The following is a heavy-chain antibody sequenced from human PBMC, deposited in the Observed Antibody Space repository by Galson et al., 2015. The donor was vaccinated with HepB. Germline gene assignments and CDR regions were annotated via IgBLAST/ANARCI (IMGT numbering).Heavy chain of an antibody. CDR2: INPDSGGT. V-gene: IGHV1-2*02. D-gene: IGHD2-15*01. CDR1: GYTFTDFY. J-gene: IGHJ5*02. CDR3: AKDVGAGYPDWPAP. Sequence: SVKVSCKASGYTFTDFYFHWVRQAPGQGLEWMGWINPDSGGTHYAPKFQGRLTLTADTSISTAYMELTGLTSDDTAIYYCAKDVGAGYPDWPAPWGHGTLVTVSS.